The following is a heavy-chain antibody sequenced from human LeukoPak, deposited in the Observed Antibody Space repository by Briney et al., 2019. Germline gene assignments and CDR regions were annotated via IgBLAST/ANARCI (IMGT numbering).Heavy chain of an antibody. Sequence: GGSLRLSCAASGFTFSSYAMSWVRQPPGKGLEWVSAISSSGGSTYYADSVKGRFTISRDKSKNTNTLYLQMNSLRAEDTAVYYCTRVIGGNYGGDSWGQGTLVTVSS. V-gene: IGHV3-23*01. CDR2: ISSSGGST. CDR3: TRVIGGNYGGDS. CDR1: GFTFSSYA. J-gene: IGHJ4*02. D-gene: IGHD4-23*01.